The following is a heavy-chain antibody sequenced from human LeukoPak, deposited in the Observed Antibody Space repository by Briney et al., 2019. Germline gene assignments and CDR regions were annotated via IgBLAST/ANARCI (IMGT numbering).Heavy chain of an antibody. V-gene: IGHV5-51*01. J-gene: IGHJ4*02. Sequence: PGKSLKISCKGSGYSFTSYWIGWVRQMPGKGLEWMGIIYPGDSDTTYRPSFQGQVTISADKSISTVYLQWSSLKASDTAVYYCARHSRQMGAVEYWGQGTLVTVSS. CDR1: GYSFTSYW. CDR2: IYPGDSDT. CDR3: ARHSRQMGAVEY. D-gene: IGHD5-24*01.